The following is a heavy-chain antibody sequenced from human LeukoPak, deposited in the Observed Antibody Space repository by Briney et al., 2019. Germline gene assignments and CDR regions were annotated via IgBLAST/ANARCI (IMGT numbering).Heavy chain of an antibody. Sequence: ASVKVPCKASGYTFTSYGISWVRQAPGQGLEWMGWISAYNGNTNYAQKLQGRVTMTTDTSTSTAYMELRSLRSDDTAVYYCARDNSITMVRGVIIPPHYFDYWGQGTLVTVSS. D-gene: IGHD3-10*01. J-gene: IGHJ4*02. V-gene: IGHV1-18*01. CDR3: ARDNSITMVRGVIIPPHYFDY. CDR2: ISAYNGNT. CDR1: GYTFTSYG.